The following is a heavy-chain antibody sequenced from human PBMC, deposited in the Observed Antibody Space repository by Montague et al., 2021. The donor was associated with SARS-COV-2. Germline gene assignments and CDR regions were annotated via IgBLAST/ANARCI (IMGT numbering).Heavy chain of an antibody. CDR1: GDSISTYS. J-gene: IGHJ3*02. V-gene: IGHV4-59*01. D-gene: IGHD3-22*01. CDR2: IYYNGYT. Sequence: SETLSLTCTVSGDSISTYSWSWIRQPPGKGLEWIGYIYYNGYTNYNPSLKSRVTISVDTSENQFSLRLSSVTAAGTAVYFCARGGATYYYDTSGYVNAFDTWGQGKMVTVSS. CDR3: ARGGATYYYDTSGYVNAFDT.